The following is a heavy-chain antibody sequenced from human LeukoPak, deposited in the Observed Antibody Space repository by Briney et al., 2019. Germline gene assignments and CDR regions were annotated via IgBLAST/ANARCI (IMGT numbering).Heavy chain of an antibody. Sequence: AGSLRLSCAASGFMFDQFSMHWVRQAPGKAIEWISVITWDGGSTYFTDRVKGRFTISRDNAKNSLYLQMNSLRAEDTAVYYCARIGSGWYFYWGQGTLVTVSS. CDR2: ITWDGGST. V-gene: IGHV3-43D*03. J-gene: IGHJ4*02. CDR1: GFMFDQFS. D-gene: IGHD6-19*01. CDR3: ARIGSGWYFY.